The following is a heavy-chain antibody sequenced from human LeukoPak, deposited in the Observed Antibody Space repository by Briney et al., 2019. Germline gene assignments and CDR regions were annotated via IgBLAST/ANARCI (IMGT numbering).Heavy chain of an antibody. D-gene: IGHD3-22*01. Sequence: SETLSLTCTVSGGSISSYDWSWIRQPPGKGLEWIGYIYYSGSTNYNPSLKSRVTISVDTSKNQFSLKLSSVTAADTAVYYCARDRYYYDSSGYSDAFDIWGQGTMVTVSS. CDR2: IYYSGST. J-gene: IGHJ3*02. V-gene: IGHV4-59*01. CDR3: ARDRYYYDSSGYSDAFDI. CDR1: GGSISSYD.